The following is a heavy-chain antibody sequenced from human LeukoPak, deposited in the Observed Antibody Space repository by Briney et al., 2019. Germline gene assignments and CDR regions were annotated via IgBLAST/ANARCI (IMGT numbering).Heavy chain of an antibody. D-gene: IGHD6-19*01. J-gene: IGHJ4*02. CDR2: ISYDVSNK. Sequence: PGRSLRLSCAASGFTFRSYGMHWVRQAPGKGLEWVVVISYDVSNKYYADSVKGRFTISRDNSKNTLYLQMNSLRAEDTALYYCAKDWAVAGTGFDYWGQGTLVTVSS. V-gene: IGHV3-30*18. CDR1: GFTFRSYG. CDR3: AKDWAVAGTGFDY.